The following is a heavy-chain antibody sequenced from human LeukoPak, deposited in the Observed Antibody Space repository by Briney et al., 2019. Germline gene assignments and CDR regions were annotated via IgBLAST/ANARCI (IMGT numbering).Heavy chain of an antibody. V-gene: IGHV6-1*01. J-gene: IGHJ6*02. CDR1: GDSVSSNSAA. CDR2: TYYRSKWYN. Sequence: SQTLSLTCAISGDSVSSNSAAWNWIRQSPSRGLEWLGRTYYRSKWYNDYAVSVKSRITINPDTSKNQFSLQLNSVTPEDTAVYYCARDSSSWYGGHYYYGMDVWGQGTTVTVSS. D-gene: IGHD6-13*01. CDR3: ARDSSSWYGGHYYYGMDV.